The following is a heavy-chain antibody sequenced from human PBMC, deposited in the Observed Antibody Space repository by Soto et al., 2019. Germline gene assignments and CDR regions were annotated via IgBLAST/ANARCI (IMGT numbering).Heavy chain of an antibody. V-gene: IGHV1-8*01. Sequence: ASAKVACKASGYSLNSYDINWARQATGQGLEWMGWMNPNSGNTGYAQKFQGRVTMTRNTSISTAYMELSSLRSEDTAVYYCARGRGSDDAFDIWGQGTTVTVSS. J-gene: IGHJ3*02. CDR2: MNPNSGNT. CDR1: GYSLNSYD. CDR3: ARGRGSDDAFDI. D-gene: IGHD6-6*01.